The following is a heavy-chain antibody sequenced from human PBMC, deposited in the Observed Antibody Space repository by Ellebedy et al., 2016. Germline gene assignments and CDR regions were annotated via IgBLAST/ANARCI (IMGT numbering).Heavy chain of an antibody. CDR2: IYRGGST. CDR3: AKRDFSGDRYYLPLFDS. Sequence: GGSLRLXCAASGFTVSNNYVSWVRQPPGKGLEWVSLIYRGGSTYYADSVKGRFTISRDNSKNTVYLQMNSLRAEDTAVYYCAKRDFSGDRYYLPLFDSWGRGTQVTVSS. D-gene: IGHD2-21*01. J-gene: IGHJ4*02. CDR1: GFTVSNNY. V-gene: IGHV3-66*01.